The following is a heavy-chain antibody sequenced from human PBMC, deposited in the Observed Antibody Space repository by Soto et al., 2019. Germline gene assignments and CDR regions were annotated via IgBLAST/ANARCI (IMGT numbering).Heavy chain of an antibody. CDR2: IIPLRATT. J-gene: IGHJ6*02. Sequence: QVQLVQSGAEVKKPGSSVKVSCKASGGTFSSYAISWVRQAPGHGLEWMGGIIPLRATTHNAQKFQGRVTITADESTSTAYMELSSLRSEDTAIYYCARYRYCSGNSCSYYNHMDVWGQGTTVTVSS. CDR1: GGTFSSYA. D-gene: IGHD2-15*01. CDR3: ARYRYCSGNSCSYYNHMDV. V-gene: IGHV1-69*11.